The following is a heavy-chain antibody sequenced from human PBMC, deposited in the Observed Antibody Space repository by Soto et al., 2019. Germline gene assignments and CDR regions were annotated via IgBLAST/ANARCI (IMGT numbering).Heavy chain of an antibody. D-gene: IGHD5-12*01. Sequence: SETLSLTCAVYGGSFSGYYWSWIRQPPGKGLEWIGEINHSGSTNYNPSLKSRVTISVDTSKSQFSLKLSSVTAADTAVYYCARARTYSGYDSFGYYYYYGMDVWGQGTTVTVSS. J-gene: IGHJ6*02. CDR2: INHSGST. CDR3: ARARTYSGYDSFGYYYYYGMDV. CDR1: GGSFSGYY. V-gene: IGHV4-34*01.